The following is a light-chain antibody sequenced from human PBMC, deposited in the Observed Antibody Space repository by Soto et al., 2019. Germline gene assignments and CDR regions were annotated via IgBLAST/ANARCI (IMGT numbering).Light chain of an antibody. CDR1: SSDIGDYNY. Sequence: QSALTQPASVSGSPGQSITISCTGTSSDIGDYNYVSWYQQHPGKAPKLMIYEVSNRPSGVSNRFSGSKSANTASLTISGLQAEDEADYYCSSYTSSSAPWVFGGGTKLTVL. CDR3: SSYTSSSAPWV. CDR2: EVS. J-gene: IGLJ3*02. V-gene: IGLV2-14*01.